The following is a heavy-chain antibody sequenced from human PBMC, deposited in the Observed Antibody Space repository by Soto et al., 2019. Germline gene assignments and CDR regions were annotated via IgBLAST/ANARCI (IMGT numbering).Heavy chain of an antibody. CDR2: TYYRSKWYN. CDR1: GDSVSSNSAA. V-gene: IGHV6-1*01. J-gene: IGHJ5*02. D-gene: IGHD1-7*01. CDR3: ARGLLELRSYSVEFWFDP. Sequence: SQTLSLTCAISGDSVSSNSAAWNWIRQSPSRGLEWLGRTYYRSKWYNDYAVSVRSRITINPDTSKNQFSLQLNSVTPEDTAVYYCARGLLELRSYSVEFWFDPWGQGTLVTVSS.